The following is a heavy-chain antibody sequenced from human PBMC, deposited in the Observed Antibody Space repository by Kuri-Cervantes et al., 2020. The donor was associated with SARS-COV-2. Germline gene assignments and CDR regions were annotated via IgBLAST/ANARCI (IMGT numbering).Heavy chain of an antibody. CDR3: ARGLPPRYNWNQRRGGYFDY. J-gene: IGHJ4*02. CDR2: IYYSGST. CDR1: GGSFTGYY. Sequence: SETLSLTCAVYGGSFTGYYWTWIRQPPGKGLEWIGYIYYSGSTNYNPSLKSRVTISVDTSKNQFSLKLSSVTAADTAVYYCARGLPPRYNWNQRRGGYFDYWGQGTLVTVSS. D-gene: IGHD1-1*01. V-gene: IGHV4-59*12.